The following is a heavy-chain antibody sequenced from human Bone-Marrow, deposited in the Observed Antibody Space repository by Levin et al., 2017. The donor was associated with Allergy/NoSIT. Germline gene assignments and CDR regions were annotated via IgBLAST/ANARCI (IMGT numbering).Heavy chain of an antibody. CDR3: ARRRSAVDY. Sequence: SCAASGFIFSDFYMSWIRQATGKGLEWISYINSSGNTIYYADSVKGRFTISRDNAKNSLYLQMNSLRADDTAVYYCARRRSAVDYWGQGTLVTVSS. CDR1: GFIFSDFY. CDR2: INSSGNTI. J-gene: IGHJ4*02. V-gene: IGHV3-11*01.